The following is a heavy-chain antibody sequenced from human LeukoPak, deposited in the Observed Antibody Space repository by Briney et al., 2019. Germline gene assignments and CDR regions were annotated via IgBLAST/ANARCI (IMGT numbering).Heavy chain of an antibody. CDR1: GGSFSGYY. D-gene: IGHD1-26*01. CDR2: INHSGST. J-gene: IGHJ4*02. CDR3: ARTASGSLLW. V-gene: IGHV4-34*01. Sequence: SETLSLTCAVYGGSFSGYYWSWIRQPPGKGLEWIGEINHSGSTNYNPSLKSRVTISVDTSKNQFSLKLSSVTAADPAVYYCARTASGSLLWWGQGTLVTVSS.